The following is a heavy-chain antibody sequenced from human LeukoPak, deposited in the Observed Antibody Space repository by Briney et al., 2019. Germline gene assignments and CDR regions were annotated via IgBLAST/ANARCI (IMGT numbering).Heavy chain of an antibody. CDR2: INQDSSEK. CDR1: GFRFSEYW. CDR3: VQGWRDN. Sequence: GGSLRLSCAASGFRFSEYWMSWVRRAPGKGLEWVATINQDSSEKYYVDSVKGRFTISRDNAKNSLYLQLNTLRPEDTAVYYCVQGWRDNWGQGTLVTVSS. D-gene: IGHD2-15*01. J-gene: IGHJ4*02. V-gene: IGHV3-7*01.